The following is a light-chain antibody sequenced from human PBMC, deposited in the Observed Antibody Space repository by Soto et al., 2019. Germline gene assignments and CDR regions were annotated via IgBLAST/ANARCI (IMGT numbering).Light chain of an antibody. CDR1: QSISIW. CDR2: RAS. J-gene: IGKJ2*01. Sequence: DIQMTQSPSTLSASVGDRVTITCRASQSISIWLAWYQQKPGKAPKLLIYRASSLESGVPSRFSGSGSGTEVTLTITSLQPDDFATYYCQHYISFPYTFGQGTKLEIK. CDR3: QHYISFPYT. V-gene: IGKV1-5*03.